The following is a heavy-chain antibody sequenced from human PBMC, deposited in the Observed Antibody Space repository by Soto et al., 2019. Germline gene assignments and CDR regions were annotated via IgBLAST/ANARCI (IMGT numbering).Heavy chain of an antibody. D-gene: IGHD5-18*01. CDR3: AKVGYSYDATFDY. CDR2: ISHNGANK. V-gene: IGHV3-30*18. Sequence: QVQLVESGGGVVQPGRSLRLSCAASGFTFRNYGMHWVRQAPGKGLEWVAFISHNGANKHYADAVKGRFTISRDNSKNTLYLQMNSLRAEDTAVYYCAKVGYSYDATFDYWGQGTLVTVSS. J-gene: IGHJ4*02. CDR1: GFTFRNYG.